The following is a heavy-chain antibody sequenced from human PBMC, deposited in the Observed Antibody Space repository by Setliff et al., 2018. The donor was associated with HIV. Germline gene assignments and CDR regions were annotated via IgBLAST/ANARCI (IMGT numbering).Heavy chain of an antibody. V-gene: IGHV4-39*01. CDR1: GNSISSSSHY. J-gene: IGHJ5*02. D-gene: IGHD2-2*01. CDR2: VYHSGST. CDR3: VRHVGKFCSDASCYGVGWFDH. Sequence: SETLSLTCSVSGNSISSSSHYWGWIRQPPGKGLEWIGSVYHSGSTHYNPSLKSRVTISVDTSKNRFSLGLRSVSAADTAVYYCVRHVGKFCSDASCYGVGWFDHWGQGTLVTVSS.